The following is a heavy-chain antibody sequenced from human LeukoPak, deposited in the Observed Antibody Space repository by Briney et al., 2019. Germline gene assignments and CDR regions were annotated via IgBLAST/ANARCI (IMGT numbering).Heavy chain of an antibody. CDR2: VSGGGGST. V-gene: IGHV3-23*01. CDR3: AKDRQGYDMGIDY. CDR1: GFVFNSCA. Sequence: PGGSLRLSCVAFGFVFNSCAMCWVRQAPGKGLEWVSAVSGGGGSTYYADSMKGRFTISRDNSKNTLYLQMNSLRAEDTAVYYCAKDRQGYDMGIDYWGQGTLVTVSS. J-gene: IGHJ4*02. D-gene: IGHD3-22*01.